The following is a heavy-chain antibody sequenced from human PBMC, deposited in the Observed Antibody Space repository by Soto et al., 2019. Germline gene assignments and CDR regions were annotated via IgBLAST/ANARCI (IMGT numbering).Heavy chain of an antibody. Sequence: QVQLVESGGGVVQPGRSLRLSCTASGFSVSTHVIHWVRQAPGKGLEWVAVLWYDGSREYYAESVKGRFTISRDNSKNTMYLQMNSLRAKDTAVYYCARVPRYDTWYFDYWGQGTLATVSS. D-gene: IGHD3-22*01. V-gene: IGHV3-33*01. CDR1: GFSVSTHV. CDR2: LWYDGSRE. J-gene: IGHJ4*02. CDR3: ARVPRYDTWYFDY.